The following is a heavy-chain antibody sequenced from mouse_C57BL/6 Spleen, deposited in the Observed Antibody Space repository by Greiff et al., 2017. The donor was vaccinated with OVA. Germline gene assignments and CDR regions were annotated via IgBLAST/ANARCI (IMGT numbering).Heavy chain of an antibody. CDR3: ARAGGYYDAMDY. CDR2: INPYNCGT. V-gene: IGHV1-22*01. CDR1: GYTFPGYN. Sequence: DVQLPESGPELVKPGASVKMSCKASGYTFPGYNMPWVKQSHGKSLAWIGYINPYNCGTSYNQKFKGKATLTVNKSSSTAYMELRSLTSEDSAVYYCARAGGYYDAMDYWGQGTSVTVSS. J-gene: IGHJ4*01. D-gene: IGHD2-2*01.